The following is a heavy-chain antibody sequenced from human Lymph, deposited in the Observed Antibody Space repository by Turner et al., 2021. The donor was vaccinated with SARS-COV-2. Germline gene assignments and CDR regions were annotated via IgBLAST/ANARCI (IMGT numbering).Heavy chain of an antibody. Sequence: EVQLLESGGGLVQPGGSLRLSCAASGFTFSSYAMSWVRQAPEKGLEWVSGISGSGGTTHYADSVKGRFTISRDNSKNTLYLQMNSLRAEDTAVYYCAKDRFTLSSGWEDYWGQGTLVTVSS. CDR1: GFTFSSYA. D-gene: IGHD6-19*01. CDR3: AKDRFTLSSGWEDY. J-gene: IGHJ4*02. CDR2: ISGSGGTT. V-gene: IGHV3-23*01.